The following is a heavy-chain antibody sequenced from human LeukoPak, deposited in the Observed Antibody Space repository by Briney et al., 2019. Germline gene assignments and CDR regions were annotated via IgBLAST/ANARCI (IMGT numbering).Heavy chain of an antibody. D-gene: IGHD3-3*01. CDR3: ARGGGHDFWSGPYFDY. J-gene: IGHJ4*02. CDR2: IYHSGST. CDR1: GGSISSGGYS. Sequence: SETLSLTCAVSGGSISSGGYSWSWIRQPPGKGLEWIGYIYHSGSTYYNPSLKSRVTISVDRSKNQFSLKLSSVTAADTAVYYCARGGGHDFWSGPYFDYWGQGTLVTVSS. V-gene: IGHV4-30-2*01.